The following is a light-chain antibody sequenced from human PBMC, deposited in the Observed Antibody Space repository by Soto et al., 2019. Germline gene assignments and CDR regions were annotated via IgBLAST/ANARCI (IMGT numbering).Light chain of an antibody. J-gene: IGLJ2*01. CDR3: SSYTSSSSVV. CDR2: DVS. Sequence: QSALTQPASVSGSPGQSITISCTGTSSDVGGYNYVSWYQQHPSKAPKLMIYDVSNRPSGVSNRFSGSKSGNTASLTISGLQAEYEADYYCSSYTSSSSVVFGGGTKLTVL. CDR1: SSDVGGYNY. V-gene: IGLV2-14*01.